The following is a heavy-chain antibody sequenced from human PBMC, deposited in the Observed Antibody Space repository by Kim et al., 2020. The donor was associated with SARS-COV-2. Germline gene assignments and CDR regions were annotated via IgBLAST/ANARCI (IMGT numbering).Heavy chain of an antibody. Sequence: SQTLSLTCAIFGDNVSSDSATWHWIRQSPSGGLEWLGRTYYRSKWYNDFAVSVESRITINPDASKNQFSLQMISVTPEDTAVYYCARSGTTITTGCFDPWGQGTLVTVSS. CDR3: ARSGTTITTGCFDP. J-gene: IGHJ5*02. CDR1: GDNVSSDSAT. V-gene: IGHV6-1*01. D-gene: IGHD4-4*01. CDR2: TYYRSKWYN.